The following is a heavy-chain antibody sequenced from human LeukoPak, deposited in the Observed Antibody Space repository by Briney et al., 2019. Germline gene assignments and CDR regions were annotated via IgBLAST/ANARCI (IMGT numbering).Heavy chain of an antibody. Sequence: GGSLRLSCAASGFTFKNVWMSWVRQAPGKGLEWVGRIKNKADGGTTDYAAPVKDRLTSSRGDSKNTLYLQMNSLKIEDTAVYCCARYSTNTALDSWGQGTLVTVSS. CDR1: GFTFKNVW. CDR2: IKNKADGGTT. CDR3: ARYSTNTALDS. D-gene: IGHD2-15*01. J-gene: IGHJ4*02. V-gene: IGHV3-15*01.